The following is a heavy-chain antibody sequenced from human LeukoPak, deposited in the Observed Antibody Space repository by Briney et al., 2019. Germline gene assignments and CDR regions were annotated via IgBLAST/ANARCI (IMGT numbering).Heavy chain of an antibody. D-gene: IGHD5-18*01. CDR3: ARGSYIYGYVFDY. CDR1: GFTFSSYW. CDR2: MKQDGNEK. Sequence: PGGSLRLSCVASGFTFSSYWISWVRQAPGKGLEWVANMKQDGNEKFYVDSVKGRFTISRDNAKNSLYLQMNSLRAEDTAVYYCARGSYIYGYVFDYWGQGTLVTVSS. V-gene: IGHV3-7*01. J-gene: IGHJ4*02.